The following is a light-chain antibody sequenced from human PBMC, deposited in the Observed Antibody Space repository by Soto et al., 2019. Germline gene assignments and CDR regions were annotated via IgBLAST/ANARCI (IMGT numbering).Light chain of an antibody. Sequence: ELVLTQSPATLSLSPGARATLSCRASQSVSSYLAWYQQKPGQAPRLLIYDASNRATGIPARFSGSGSGTDFTLTISSLEPEDFAVYYCQQRSNWPPITFGPGTKVDIK. CDR2: DAS. CDR1: QSVSSY. CDR3: QQRSNWPPIT. J-gene: IGKJ3*01. V-gene: IGKV3-11*01.